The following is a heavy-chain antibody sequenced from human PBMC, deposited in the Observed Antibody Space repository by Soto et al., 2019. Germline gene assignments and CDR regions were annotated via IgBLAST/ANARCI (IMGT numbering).Heavy chain of an antibody. CDR3: AKALGELSPESYDY. D-gene: IGHD3-16*02. CDR2: ISYDGSDK. V-gene: IGHV3-30*18. Sequence: QVQLVESGGGVVQPGRSLRFSCAASGFTFSSYAMHWVRQAPGKGLEWVAVISYDGSDKYYADSVKGRFTISRDNSKNTLDLQMNRLRADDTAVYYCAKALGELSPESYDYWGQGTLITVSS. CDR1: GFTFSSYA. J-gene: IGHJ4*02.